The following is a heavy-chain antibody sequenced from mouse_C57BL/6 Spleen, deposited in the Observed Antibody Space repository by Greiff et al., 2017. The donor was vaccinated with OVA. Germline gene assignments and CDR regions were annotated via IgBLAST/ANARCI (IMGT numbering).Heavy chain of an antibody. J-gene: IGHJ4*01. Sequence: QVQLKQSGAELARPGASVKLSCKASGYTFTSYGISWVKQRTGQGLEWIGEIYPRSGNTYYNEKFKGKATLTADKSSSTAYMELRSLTSEDSAVYFCARSRYGSSPPYAMDYWGQGTSVTVSS. CDR3: ARSRYGSSPPYAMDY. D-gene: IGHD1-1*01. CDR2: IYPRSGNT. CDR1: GYTFTSYG. V-gene: IGHV1-81*01.